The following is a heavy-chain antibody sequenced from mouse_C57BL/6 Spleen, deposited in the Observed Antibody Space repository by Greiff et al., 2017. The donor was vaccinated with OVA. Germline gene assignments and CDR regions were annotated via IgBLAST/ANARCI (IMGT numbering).Heavy chain of an antibody. CDR3: AREANWGYFDY. Sequence: DVQLQESGPGLVKPSQSLSLTCSVTGYSITSGYYWNWIRQFPGNKLEWMGYISYDGSNNYNPSLKNRISITRDTSKNQFFLKLNSVTTEDTATYYCAREANWGYFDYWGQGTTLTVSS. D-gene: IGHD4-1*01. CDR2: ISYDGSN. CDR1: GYSITSGYY. J-gene: IGHJ2*01. V-gene: IGHV3-6*01.